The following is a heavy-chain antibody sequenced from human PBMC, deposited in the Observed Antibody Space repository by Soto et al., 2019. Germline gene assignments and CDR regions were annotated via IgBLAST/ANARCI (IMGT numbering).Heavy chain of an antibody. CDR3: AKNRYSSSIWFDP. CDR2: ISYDGSNK. D-gene: IGHD6-6*01. CDR1: GFTFSSYG. V-gene: IGHV3-30*18. J-gene: IGHJ5*02. Sequence: QVQLVESGGGVVQPGRSLRLSCAASGFTFSSYGMHWVRQAPGKGLEWVAVISYDGSNKYYADSVKGRLTISRDNSKNTLYLQMNSLRAEDTAVYYCAKNRYSSSIWFDPWGQGTLVTVSS.